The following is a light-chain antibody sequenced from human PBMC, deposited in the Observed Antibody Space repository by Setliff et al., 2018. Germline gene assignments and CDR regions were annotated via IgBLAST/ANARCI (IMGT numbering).Light chain of an antibody. CDR1: SSDIGAHTY. Sequence: QSALTQPRSVSGSPGQSVTISCTGSSSDIGAHTYVSWYQQNPGKAPKLLIYAVNNRPSGVSDRFSGSKSGNTASLTISGLQAEDEADYYCGSYARSSAPYVFGTGTKVTVL. V-gene: IGLV2-11*01. CDR2: AVN. CDR3: GSYARSSAPYV. J-gene: IGLJ1*01.